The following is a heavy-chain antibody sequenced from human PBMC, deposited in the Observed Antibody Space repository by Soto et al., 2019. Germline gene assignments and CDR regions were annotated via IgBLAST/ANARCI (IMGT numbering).Heavy chain of an antibody. D-gene: IGHD3-22*01. CDR2: ISFDGGFQ. CDR3: AKSPGMYYYDSSGSYHYDY. J-gene: IGHJ4*02. CDR1: GFTFSDYN. Sequence: PGESLKISCAASGFTFSDYNMHWIRQAPGKGLVWVAVISFDGGFQYNADSVKGRFTISRDNSKNTLYLQMNSLRAEDTAVYYCAKSPGMYYYDSSGSYHYDYWGQGTLVTVSS. V-gene: IGHV3-30-3*02.